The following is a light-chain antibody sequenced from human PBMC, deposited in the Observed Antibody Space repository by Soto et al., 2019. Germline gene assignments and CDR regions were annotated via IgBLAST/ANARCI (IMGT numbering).Light chain of an antibody. CDR1: QSFGSW. V-gene: IGKV1-5*01. Sequence: DIQMTQSPSTLSASVGDRVTITCRASQSFGSWLAWYQQKPGKAPKLLIYDVSSLENGVPGRFSGSGSGTEFTLTISSLQHADYATYYCQQYNISPITFGQGTKVDIK. J-gene: IGKJ2*01. CDR2: DVS. CDR3: QQYNISPIT.